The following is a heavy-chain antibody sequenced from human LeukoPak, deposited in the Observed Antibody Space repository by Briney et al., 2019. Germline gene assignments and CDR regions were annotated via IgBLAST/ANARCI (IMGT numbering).Heavy chain of an antibody. CDR3: ARRRGRSSSWYSGPGRLLYYMDV. V-gene: IGHV4-39*01. CDR2: IYYSGST. D-gene: IGHD6-13*01. Sequence: SETLSLTCTVSGGSISSSSYYWGWIRQPPGKGLEWIGSIYYSGSTYYNPSLKSRVTISVDTSKNQFSLKLSSVTAADTAVYYCARRRGRSSSWYSGPGRLLYYMDVWGKGTTVTVSS. CDR1: GGSISSSSYY. J-gene: IGHJ6*03.